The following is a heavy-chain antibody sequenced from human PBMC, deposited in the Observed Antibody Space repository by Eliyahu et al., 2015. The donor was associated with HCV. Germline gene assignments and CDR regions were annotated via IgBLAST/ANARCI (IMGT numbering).Heavy chain of an antibody. J-gene: IGHJ6*02. CDR1: GGSFSGYY. CDR2: INHSGST. V-gene: IGHV4-34*01. Sequence: QVQLQQWGAGLLKPSETLSXTCAVYGGSFSGYYWSWIRQPPGKGLEWIGEINHSGSTNYNPSLKSRVTISVDTSKNQFSLKLSSVTAADTAVYYCARGRHGSGSYYPNYYYYYGMDVWGQGTTVTVSS. CDR3: ARGRHGSGSYYPNYYYYYGMDV. D-gene: IGHD3-10*01.